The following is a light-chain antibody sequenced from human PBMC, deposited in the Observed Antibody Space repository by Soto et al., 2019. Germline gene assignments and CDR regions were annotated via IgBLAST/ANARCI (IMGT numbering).Light chain of an antibody. CDR3: QQSLGIPYT. J-gene: IGKJ2*01. Sequence: DIQMTQSPSSLSASVGDRVTITCRASQTISTYLNWYQQKPGKAPKLLIYAASSWRSGVPSRFSGSGSGTDFTLTISSLQPEDFATYYCQQSLGIPYTFGQGTKLEIK. CDR1: QTISTY. CDR2: AAS. V-gene: IGKV1-39*01.